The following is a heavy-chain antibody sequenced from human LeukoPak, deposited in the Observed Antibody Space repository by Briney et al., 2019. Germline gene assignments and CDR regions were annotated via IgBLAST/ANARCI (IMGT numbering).Heavy chain of an antibody. CDR3: ARSSILEWLPYYYYYMDV. CDR1: GFTFSSYS. V-gene: IGHV3-21*01. D-gene: IGHD3-3*01. CDR2: ISSSSSYI. J-gene: IGHJ6*03. Sequence: GGSLRLSCAASGFTFSSYSMNWVRQAPGKGPEWVSSISSSSSYIYYADSVKGRFTISRDNAKNSLYLQMNSLSAEDTAVYYCARSSILEWLPYYYYYMDVWGKGTTVTVSS.